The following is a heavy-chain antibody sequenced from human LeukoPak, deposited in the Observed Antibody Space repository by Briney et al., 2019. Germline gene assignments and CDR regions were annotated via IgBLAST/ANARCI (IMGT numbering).Heavy chain of an antibody. CDR2: IYFTGST. D-gene: IGHD6-19*01. V-gene: IGHV4-30-4*01. Sequence: PSETLPLTCTVSGGSISSGDYYWSWVRQPPGKGLEWVGYIYFTGSTYYNPSLKSRLTISVDTSKNQFSLRLSSMTAADMAVYYCARHPGIAVTGTGFQYWGQGTLVTVSS. CDR1: GGSISSGDYY. CDR3: ARHPGIAVTGTGFQY. J-gene: IGHJ4*02.